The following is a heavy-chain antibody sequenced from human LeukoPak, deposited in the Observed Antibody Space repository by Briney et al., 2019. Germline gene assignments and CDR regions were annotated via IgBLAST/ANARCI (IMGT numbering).Heavy chain of an antibody. V-gene: IGHV4-34*01. CDR2: INHSGST. J-gene: IGHJ4*02. CDR1: GGSFSGYY. Sequence: SETLSLTCAVYGGSFSGYYWSWIRQPPGKGLEWIGEINHSGSTSYNPSLKSRVTISVDTSKNQFSLKLSSVTAADTAVYYYACGVVPPVAGFDYWGQGTLVTVSS. CDR3: ACGVVPPVAGFDY. D-gene: IGHD6-19*01.